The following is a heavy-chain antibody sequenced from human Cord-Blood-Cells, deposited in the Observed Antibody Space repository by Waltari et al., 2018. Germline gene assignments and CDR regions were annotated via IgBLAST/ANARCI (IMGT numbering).Heavy chain of an antibody. Sequence: QVQLVQSGAEVKKPGSSAKVSCKASGCTFSSYAISWVRQAPGQGLEWMGGIIPIFGTANYAQKFQGRVTITADESTSTAYMEVSSLRSEDTAVYYCARGLYCSGGSCYGRWFDPWGQGTLVTVSS. V-gene: IGHV1-69*01. CDR3: ARGLYCSGGSCYGRWFDP. D-gene: IGHD2-15*01. CDR1: GCTFSSYA. J-gene: IGHJ5*02. CDR2: IIPIFGTA.